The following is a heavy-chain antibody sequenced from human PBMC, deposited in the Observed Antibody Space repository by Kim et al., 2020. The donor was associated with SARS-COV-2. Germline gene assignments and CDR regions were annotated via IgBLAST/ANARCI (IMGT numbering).Heavy chain of an antibody. V-gene: IGHV1-46*01. Sequence: ASVNVSCKASGYTFTSYYMHWVRQAPGQGLEWMGIINPSGDSTSYAQKFQGRVTMTRDTSTGPVYMELGRLRREDAAGCYCARDAEGYCSGGSCHLFDYWGQGTLLTVSS. CDR2: INPSGDST. CDR1: GYTFTSYY. J-gene: IGHJ4*02. D-gene: IGHD2-15*01. CDR3: ARDAEGYCSGGSCHLFDY.